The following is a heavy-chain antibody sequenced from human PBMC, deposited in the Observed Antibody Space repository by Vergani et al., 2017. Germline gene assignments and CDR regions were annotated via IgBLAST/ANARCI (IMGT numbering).Heavy chain of an antibody. CDR1: GGSISSSNW. J-gene: IGHJ6*03. Sequence: QVQLQESGPGLVKPPGTLSLTCAVSGGSISSSNWWSWVRQPPGKGLEWIGEINHSGSTNYNPSLKSRVTISVDTSKNQFSLKLSSVTAADTAVYYCARGAGYDFWSGYYTPRYYMDVWGKGTTVTVSS. CDR2: INHSGST. D-gene: IGHD3-3*01. V-gene: IGHV4-4*03. CDR3: ARGAGYDFWSGYYTPRYYMDV.